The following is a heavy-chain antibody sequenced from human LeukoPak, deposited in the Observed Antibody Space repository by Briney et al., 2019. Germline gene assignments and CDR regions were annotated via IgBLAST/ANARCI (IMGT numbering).Heavy chain of an antibody. Sequence: GGSLRLSCAASGFTFSSYEMNWVRQAPGKGLEGVSYISSSGSTIYYADSVKGRFTISRDNDKNSLYLQMNSLRAEDTAVYYCAELGITMIGGVWGKGTTVTISS. CDR1: GFTFSSYE. V-gene: IGHV3-48*03. CDR3: AELGITMIGGV. J-gene: IGHJ6*04. D-gene: IGHD3-10*02. CDR2: ISSSGSTI.